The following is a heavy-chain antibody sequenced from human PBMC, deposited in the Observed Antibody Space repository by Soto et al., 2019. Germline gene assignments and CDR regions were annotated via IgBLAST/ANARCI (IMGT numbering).Heavy chain of an antibody. J-gene: IGHJ4*02. V-gene: IGHV3-33*01. D-gene: IGHD6-19*01. CDR1: GFTFSSYG. CDR3: ARDLIAVAGTIACDY. Sequence: QVQLVESGGGVVQPGRSLRLSCAASGFTFSSYGMHWVRQAPGKGLEWVAVIWYDGSNKYYADYVKGRFTISRDNSKNTLYLQMNSLRAEDTAVYYCARDLIAVAGTIACDYWGQGTLVTVSS. CDR2: IWYDGSNK.